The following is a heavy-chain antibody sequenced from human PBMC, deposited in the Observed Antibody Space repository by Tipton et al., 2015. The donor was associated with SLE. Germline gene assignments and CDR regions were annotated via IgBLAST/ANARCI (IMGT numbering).Heavy chain of an antibody. D-gene: IGHD6-13*01. J-gene: IGHJ4*02. Sequence: LRLSCAISGDSVSSNSVAWNWIRQSPSRGLEWLGRKYYRSKWYNDYAVSVKSRITINPDTSKNQFSLQLNSMTPENTAVYYCAREASSWFPFDYWGQGTLVTVSS. CDR1: GDSVSSNSVA. CDR3: AREASSWFPFDY. CDR2: KYYRSKWYN. V-gene: IGHV6-1*01.